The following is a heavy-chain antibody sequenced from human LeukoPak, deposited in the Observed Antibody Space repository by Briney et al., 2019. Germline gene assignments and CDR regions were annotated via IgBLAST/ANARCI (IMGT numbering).Heavy chain of an antibody. Sequence: GGSLRLSCAASRLRFESYTMHWVRQAPGKGLEWVAVISSDGSNKYSADSVKGRFTISRDNCKNTLYLQMNTLGAEDTAVYYCARERVTGYRFGVLDAWGQGTLVTVSS. CDR3: ARERVTGYRFGVLDA. D-gene: IGHD3-16*01. J-gene: IGHJ5*02. V-gene: IGHV3-30-3*01. CDR1: RLRFESYT. CDR2: ISSDGSNK.